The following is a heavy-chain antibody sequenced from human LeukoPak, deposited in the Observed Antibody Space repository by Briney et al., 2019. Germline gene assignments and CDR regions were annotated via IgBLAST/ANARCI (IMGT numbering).Heavy chain of an antibody. V-gene: IGHV3-23*01. J-gene: IGHJ4*02. D-gene: IGHD3-22*01. CDR3: AVMHRYYDGSGYWVQ. Sequence: GGSLRLACAASGFTFSSYAMSCVRQAPGKGLEWVSGISTSGGTTSYADSVKGRFTISRDNPRNTLYMEMNSLRGEDTGVYYCAVMHRYYDGSGYWVQWGQGTLVTVSS. CDR1: GFTFSSYA. CDR2: ISTSGGTT.